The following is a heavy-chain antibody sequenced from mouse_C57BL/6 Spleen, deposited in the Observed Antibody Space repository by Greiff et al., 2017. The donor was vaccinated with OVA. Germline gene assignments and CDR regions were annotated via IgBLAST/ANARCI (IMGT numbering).Heavy chain of an antibody. CDR3: ARSGITTVVAYYFDD. D-gene: IGHD1-1*01. Sequence: QVQLQQPGAELVKPGASVKLSCKASGYTFTSYWMHWVKQRPGQGLEWIGMIHPNSGSTNYNEKFKSKATLTVDKSSSTAYMQLSSLTSEDSAVYYCARSGITTVVAYYFDDWGQGTTLTVSS. V-gene: IGHV1-64*01. J-gene: IGHJ2*01. CDR2: IHPNSGST. CDR1: GYTFTSYW.